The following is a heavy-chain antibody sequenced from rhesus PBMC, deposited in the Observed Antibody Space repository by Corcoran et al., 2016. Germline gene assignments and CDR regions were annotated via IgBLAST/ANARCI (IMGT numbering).Heavy chain of an antibody. CDR2: ISGRVGST. Sequence: QLQLQESGPGLVKPSETLSLTCAVSGGSISSNYWSWIRQHPGKGLEWIGRISGRVGSTDYNTSLKGRVTISTDTSKNQCSMKLSSVTAADTAVYYCAREPGIYSGSYSDFDYWGQGVLVTVSS. J-gene: IGHJ4*01. CDR3: AREPGIYSGSYSDFDY. V-gene: IGHV4-173*01. CDR1: GGSISSNY. D-gene: IGHD3-16*01.